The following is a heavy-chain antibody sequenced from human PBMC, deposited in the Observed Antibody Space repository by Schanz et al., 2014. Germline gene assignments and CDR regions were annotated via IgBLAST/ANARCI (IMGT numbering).Heavy chain of an antibody. CDR3: ATVGSETYSIYWYFDL. CDR1: GFTFSDYY. J-gene: IGHJ2*01. Sequence: QVYLVESGGDLVKPGGSLRLSCAASGFTFSDYYMAWIRQAPGKGLEWVSHISGSSIHKNYADSVKGRFSISRDNAKNSLYLQMNSLRTEDTAVYYCATVGSETYSIYWYFDLWGRGTLVTVSS. D-gene: IGHD3-10*01. V-gene: IGHV3-11*06. CDR2: ISGSSIHK.